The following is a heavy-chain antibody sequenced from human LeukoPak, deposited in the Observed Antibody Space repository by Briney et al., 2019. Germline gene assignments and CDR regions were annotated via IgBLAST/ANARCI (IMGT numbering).Heavy chain of an antibody. D-gene: IGHD3-10*01. J-gene: IGHJ4*02. CDR2: IKQDGSEK. CDR1: GFTFSSYW. V-gene: IGHV3-7*01. CDR3: ARAYGSGSYLEIDY. Sequence: PGGSLRLSCAASGFTFSSYWMSWVRQAPGKGLEWVANIKQDGSEKYYVDSVKGRFTISRDNAKNSLYLQMNSLRAEDTAVYYCARAYGSGSYLEIDYWGQGTLVTVSS.